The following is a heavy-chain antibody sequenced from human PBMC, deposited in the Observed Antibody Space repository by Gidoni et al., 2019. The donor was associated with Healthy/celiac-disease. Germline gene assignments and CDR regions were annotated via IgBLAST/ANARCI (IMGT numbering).Heavy chain of an antibody. V-gene: IGHV3-11*06. CDR2: ISSSSSYT. CDR3: ARVQTEGAYYFDY. CDR1: GFTFSDYY. J-gene: IGHJ4*02. Sequence: QVQLVESGGGVVKPGGSLRLSCAASGFTFSDYYMSWIRQAPGKGLEWVSYISSSSSYTNYADSVKGRFTISRDNAKNSLYLQMNSLRAEDTAVYYCARVQTEGAYYFDYWGQGTLVTVSS.